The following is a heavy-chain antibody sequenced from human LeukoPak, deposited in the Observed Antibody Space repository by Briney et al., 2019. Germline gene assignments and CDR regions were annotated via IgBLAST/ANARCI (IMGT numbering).Heavy chain of an antibody. CDR3: ARDRDGYNIGFGY. CDR2: ISSSGSTI. V-gene: IGHV3-48*03. Sequence: GGSLRLSCAASGFTFSRYEMNWVRQAPGKGLEWVSYISSSGSTIYYADSVKGRFTISRDNAKNSLYLQMNSLRAEDTAVYYCARDRDGYNIGFGYWGRGTLVTVSS. D-gene: IGHD5-24*01. J-gene: IGHJ4*02. CDR1: GFTFSRYE.